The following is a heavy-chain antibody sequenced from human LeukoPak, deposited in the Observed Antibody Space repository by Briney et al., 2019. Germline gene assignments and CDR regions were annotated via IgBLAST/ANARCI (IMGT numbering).Heavy chain of an antibody. CDR3: ARIKYYYGSGSYT. CDR2: INHSGST. CDR1: GGSFSGYY. D-gene: IGHD3-10*01. J-gene: IGHJ5*02. Sequence: SETLSLTCAVYGGSFSGYYWSWIRQPPGKGLEWIGEINHSGSTNYNPSLKSRVTISVGTSKNQFSLKLSSVTAADTAVYYCARIKYYYGSGSYTWGQGTLVTVSS. V-gene: IGHV4-34*01.